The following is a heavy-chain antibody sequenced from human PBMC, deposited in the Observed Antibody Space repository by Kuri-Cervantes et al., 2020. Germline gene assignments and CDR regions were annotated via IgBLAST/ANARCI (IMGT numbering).Heavy chain of an antibody. D-gene: IGHD3-16*01. CDR1: GFIFSSYS. Sequence: GESLKISCAASGFIFSSYSMNWVRQAPGKGLEWVSSISSSSSYIYYAGSVKGRFTISRDNAKNSLYLQMNSLRAEDTAVYYCTRDDPTQRGDYWGQGTLVTVSS. CDR2: ISSSSSYI. CDR3: TRDDPTQRGDY. V-gene: IGHV3-21*04. J-gene: IGHJ4*02.